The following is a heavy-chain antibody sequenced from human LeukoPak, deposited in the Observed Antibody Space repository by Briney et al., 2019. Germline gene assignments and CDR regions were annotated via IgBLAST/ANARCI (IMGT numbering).Heavy chain of an antibody. D-gene: IGHD5-18*01. Sequence: SETLSLTCAVYGGSFSGYYWSWIRQPPGKGLEWIGEINHSGSTNYNPSLKSRVTISVDTSKNQFSLKLSSVTAADTAVYYCAGGLYTHGYSYGPEGFDYWGQGTLVTVSS. CDR2: INHSGST. CDR3: AGGLYTHGYSYGPEGFDY. V-gene: IGHV4-34*01. J-gene: IGHJ4*02. CDR1: GGSFSGYY.